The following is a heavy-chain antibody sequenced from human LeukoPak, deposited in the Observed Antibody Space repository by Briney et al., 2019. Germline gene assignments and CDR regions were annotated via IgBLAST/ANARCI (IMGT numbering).Heavy chain of an antibody. CDR2: IYNSGRT. CDR1: GASISSYD. D-gene: IGHD4-17*01. V-gene: IGHV4-59*01. CDR3: ARVSGSMTTVTNFDY. J-gene: IGHJ4*02. Sequence: PSETLSLTCAVSGASISSYDWSWIRQPPGKGLEWIGGIYNSGRTNDNPSLKSRVTISKDTSKNQVSLNLRSVTAADTAVYYCARVSGSMTTVTNFDYWGQGTLVTVSS.